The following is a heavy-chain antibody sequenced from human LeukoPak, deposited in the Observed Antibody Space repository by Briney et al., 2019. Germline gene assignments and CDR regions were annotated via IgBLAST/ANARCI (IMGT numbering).Heavy chain of an antibody. CDR2: IGSSGDRT. V-gene: IGHV3-23*01. J-gene: IGHJ4*02. Sequence: GGSLRLSCAASGFTFSSYAMNWVRQAPGKGLEGVSVIGSSGDRTYYADSVKGRFTISRDNSKSTLYLQMNSLRAEDAAVYYCAKDGGYSSSWYDLDYWGQGTLVTVSS. CDR1: GFTFSSYA. D-gene: IGHD6-13*01. CDR3: AKDGGYSSSWYDLDY.